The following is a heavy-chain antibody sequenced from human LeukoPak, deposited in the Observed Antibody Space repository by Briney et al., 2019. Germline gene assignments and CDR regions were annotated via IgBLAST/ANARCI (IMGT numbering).Heavy chain of an antibody. D-gene: IGHD3-10*01. Sequence: GGSLRLSCAASRFTFSSYAMHWVRQAPGKGLEWVSTISGSGGSTYYADSVKGRFTISRDNSKNTLYLQMNSLRAEDTAVYYCAKASITMGYFDYWGQGTLVTVSS. CDR1: RFTFSSYA. CDR2: ISGSGGST. J-gene: IGHJ4*02. V-gene: IGHV3-23*01. CDR3: AKASITMGYFDY.